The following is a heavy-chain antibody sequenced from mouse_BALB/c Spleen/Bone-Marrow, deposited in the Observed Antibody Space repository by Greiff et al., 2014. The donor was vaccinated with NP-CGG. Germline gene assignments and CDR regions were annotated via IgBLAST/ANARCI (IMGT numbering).Heavy chain of an antibody. Sequence: VQLKESGAELVKPGASVKLSCTASGFNIKDTYMHWVKQRPEQGLEGIGRIDPANGYSIYDPKFQGKATITADTTSNTAHLQLSSLTSEDTAVYYCALITTATFSYWYFDVWGAGTTVTVSS. CDR1: GFNIKDTY. CDR2: IDPANGYS. J-gene: IGHJ1*01. CDR3: ALITTATFSYWYFDV. D-gene: IGHD1-2*01. V-gene: IGHV14-3*02.